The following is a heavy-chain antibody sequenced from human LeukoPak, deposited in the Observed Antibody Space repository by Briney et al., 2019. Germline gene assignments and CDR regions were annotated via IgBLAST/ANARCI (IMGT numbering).Heavy chain of an antibody. CDR2: IYHSGST. CDR1: GYSISSGYY. Sequence: SETLSLTCTVSGYSISSGYYWGWIRPPPGKGLEWIGSIYHSGSTYYNPSLKSRVTISVDTSKNQFSLKLSSVTAADTAVCYCARDNWGADGFDPWGQGTLVTVSS. V-gene: IGHV4-38-2*02. CDR3: ARDNWGADGFDP. D-gene: IGHD7-27*01. J-gene: IGHJ5*02.